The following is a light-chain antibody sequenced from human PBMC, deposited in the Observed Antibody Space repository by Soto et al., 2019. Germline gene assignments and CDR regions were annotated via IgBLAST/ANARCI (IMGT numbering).Light chain of an antibody. Sequence: DIQMTQSPSTLSASVGDRVTLTCRASQTINRWLAWYQQRPGKAPKLLIHKASTLEGGVPSRFSGSASRTEFTLTFSSLQPDDFATYYCLQYNSYHLTVGGGTKVELK. J-gene: IGKJ4*01. CDR1: QTINRW. CDR3: LQYNSYHLT. CDR2: KAS. V-gene: IGKV1-5*03.